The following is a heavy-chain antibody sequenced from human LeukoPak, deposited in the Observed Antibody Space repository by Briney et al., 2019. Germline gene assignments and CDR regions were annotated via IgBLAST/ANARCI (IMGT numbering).Heavy chain of an antibody. Sequence: SKTLSPTGTVAGASIGSSGWGWIRQPPGKALDWFGSTYSTGSTNHNPYIESRVTIPVDTSKNQFSLKLSSSTAADTAVYYCARHGYSSGSLAWFDPWGQGTQVTVSS. V-gene: IGHV4-59*01. CDR3: ARHGYSSGSLAWFDP. J-gene: IGHJ5*02. CDR1: GASIGSSG. CDR2: TYSTGST. D-gene: IGHD6-19*01.